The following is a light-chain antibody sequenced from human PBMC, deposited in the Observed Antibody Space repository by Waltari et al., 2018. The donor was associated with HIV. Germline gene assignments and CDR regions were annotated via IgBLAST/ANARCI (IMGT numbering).Light chain of an antibody. J-gene: IGLJ2*01. CDR3: GSSTNSNIVL. Sequence: QSALTQTASVSASPGQSITISCTGINNAIGADKSVSWYQQHPGKVHKLLMYDVTNRPAGVSGRFSGSKSVNTASLTISWLQPDDEADYYCGSSTNSNIVLFGGGTKLTVL. V-gene: IGLV2-14*01. CDR2: DVT. CDR1: NNAIGADKS.